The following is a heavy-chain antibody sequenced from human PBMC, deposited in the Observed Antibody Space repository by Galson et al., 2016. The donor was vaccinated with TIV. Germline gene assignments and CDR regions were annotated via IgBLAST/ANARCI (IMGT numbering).Heavy chain of an antibody. CDR3: ARRHQKWGWEMLP. J-gene: IGHJ5*02. Sequence: QSGAEVKKPGESLKVAGRGSGCTGSGGWMGGGWERAWEGLVWSGRICAVEGDTTYSPSFRGHVTMSVDKSINTAYLQWNSLKASDTAIYYCARRHQKWGWEMLPWGQGTLVTVSS. CDR2: ICAVEGDT. CDR1: GCTGSGGW. V-gene: IGHV5-51*03. D-gene: IGHD2-15*01.